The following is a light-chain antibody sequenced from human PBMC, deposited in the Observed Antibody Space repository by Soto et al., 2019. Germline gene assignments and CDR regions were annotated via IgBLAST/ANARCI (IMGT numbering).Light chain of an antibody. J-gene: IGKJ1*01. CDR3: QQYDSSVWT. V-gene: IGKV3-20*01. Sequence: EIVLTQSPGTLSLSPGERATLSCRASQSVSSTSLAWYQQKPGQAPRLLMYGVSSRATGIPDRFSGSGSGKDFTLTINRLEPEDFAVYFCQQYDSSVWTFGQGTNVEIK. CDR1: QSVSSTS. CDR2: GVS.